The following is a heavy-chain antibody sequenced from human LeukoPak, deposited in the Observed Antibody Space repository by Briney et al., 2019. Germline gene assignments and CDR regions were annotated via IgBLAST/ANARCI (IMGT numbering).Heavy chain of an antibody. Sequence: PGRSLRLSCAASGFTFSSYSMNWVRQAPGKGLEWVSSISSSSSYIYYADSVKGRFTISRDNAKNSLYLQMNSLRAEDTAVYYCARPDDYGDYEGDYWGQGTLVTVSS. CDR3: ARPDDYGDYEGDY. CDR2: ISSSSSYI. V-gene: IGHV3-21*01. D-gene: IGHD4-17*01. CDR1: GFTFSSYS. J-gene: IGHJ4*02.